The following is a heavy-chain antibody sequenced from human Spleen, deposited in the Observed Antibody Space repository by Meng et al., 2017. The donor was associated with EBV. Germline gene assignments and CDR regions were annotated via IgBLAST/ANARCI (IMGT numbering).Heavy chain of an antibody. CDR2: INQSGNT. V-gene: IGHV4-34*02. CDR3: ARGSNYGSAPFDY. Sequence: QVQPQQLGAGLLKPSETLSLTCAVYGGSFSGYYWSWIRQPPGKGLEWIGEINQSGNTNYKSSLKSRVTISLDTSKHQFSLKLTSVTVADTAMYYCARGSNYGSAPFDYWGQGSLVTVSS. CDR1: GGSFSGYY. J-gene: IGHJ4*02. D-gene: IGHD3-10*01.